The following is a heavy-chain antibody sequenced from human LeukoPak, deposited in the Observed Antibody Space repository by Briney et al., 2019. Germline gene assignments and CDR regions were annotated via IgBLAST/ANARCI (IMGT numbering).Heavy chain of an antibody. Sequence: ASVKVSCKASGYTFTGYYMHWVRQAPGQGLEWMGWINPNSGGTNYAQKFQGRVTMTRDTSISTAYMELSSLRSDDTAVYYCARNTMVRGVTLGYWGQGTLVTVSS. J-gene: IGHJ4*02. CDR1: GYTFTGYY. V-gene: IGHV1-2*02. CDR3: ARNTMVRGVTLGY. D-gene: IGHD3-10*01. CDR2: INPNSGGT.